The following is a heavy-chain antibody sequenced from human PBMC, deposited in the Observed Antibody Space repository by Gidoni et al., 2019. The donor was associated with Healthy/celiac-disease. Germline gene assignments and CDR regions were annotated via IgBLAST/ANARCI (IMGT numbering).Heavy chain of an antibody. CDR1: GGPFICHA. CDR2: IIPIFGTA. J-gene: IGHJ6*02. CDR3: ARGAVAGTGDYYGMDV. D-gene: IGHD6-19*01. Sequence: QVQLVQSGAAVTKPRSSVKFSCKASGGPFICHAISWVRQAPGQGLEWMGGIIPIFGTANYAQKFQGRVTITADESTNTAYMELSSLRSEDTAVYYCARGAVAGTGDYYGMDVWGQGTTVTVSS. V-gene: IGHV1-69*12.